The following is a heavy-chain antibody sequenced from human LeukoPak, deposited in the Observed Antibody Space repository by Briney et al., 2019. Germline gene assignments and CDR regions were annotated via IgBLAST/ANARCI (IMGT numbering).Heavy chain of an antibody. CDR3: ARDYYDSSGYYYFDP. CDR2: IYSGGST. Sequence: GGSLRLSCAASEFNVSSNYMSWVRQAPGKGLEWVSVIYSGGSTYYADSVKGRFTISRDNSKNTLYLQMNSLRAEDTAVYYCARDYYDSSGYYYFDPWGQGTLVTVSS. D-gene: IGHD3-22*01. CDR1: EFNVSSNY. V-gene: IGHV3-53*01. J-gene: IGHJ5*02.